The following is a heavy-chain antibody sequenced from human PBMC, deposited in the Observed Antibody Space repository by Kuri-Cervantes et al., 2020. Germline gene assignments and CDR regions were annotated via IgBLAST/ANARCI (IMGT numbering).Heavy chain of an antibody. J-gene: IGHJ6*02. V-gene: IGHV3-30-3*01. CDR1: GFTFSSYA. CDR3: ARDQTELLSAYPCSYGMDV. CDR2: ISYDGSNK. Sequence: GESLKISCAASGFTFSSYAMHWVRQAPGKGLEWVAAISYDGSNKYYADSVRGRFTISRDNSKNTLYLQMNSLRAEDTAVYYCARDQTELLSAYPCSYGMDVWGQGTTVTVSS. D-gene: IGHD1-14*01.